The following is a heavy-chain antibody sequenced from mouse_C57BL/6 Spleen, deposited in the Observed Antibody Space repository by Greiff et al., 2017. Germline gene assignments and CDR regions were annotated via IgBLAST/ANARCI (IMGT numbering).Heavy chain of an antibody. CDR2: IRNKANNHAT. D-gene: IGHD2-2*01. CDR1: GFTFSDAW. J-gene: IGHJ4*01. Sequence: EVQRVESGGGLVQPGGSMKLSCAASGFTFSDAWMDWVRQSPEKGLEWVAEIRNKANNHATYYAESVKGRFTISRDDSKSSVYLQMNRLRAEDTGIYYCTREGLRHAMDYWGQGTSVTVSS. CDR3: TREGLRHAMDY. V-gene: IGHV6-6*01.